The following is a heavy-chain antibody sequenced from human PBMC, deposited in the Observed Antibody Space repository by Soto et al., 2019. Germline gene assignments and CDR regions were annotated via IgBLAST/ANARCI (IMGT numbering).Heavy chain of an antibody. Sequence: SETLSLSCTVSGGSISSGGYCWSWIRQHPGKGLEWIGYIYYSGSTYYNPSLKSRVTISVDTSKNQFSLKLSSVTAADTAVYYCATLRAPIGQDWFDPWGQGTLVTVSS. V-gene: IGHV4-31*03. CDR3: ATLRAPIGQDWFDP. CDR1: GGSISSGGYC. CDR2: IYYSGST. J-gene: IGHJ5*02.